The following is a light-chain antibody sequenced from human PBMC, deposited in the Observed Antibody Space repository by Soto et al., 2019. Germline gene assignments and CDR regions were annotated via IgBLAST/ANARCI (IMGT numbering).Light chain of an antibody. CDR3: LLYYPGGRPV. CDR1: TGGVTSDHW. V-gene: IGLV7-46*01. J-gene: IGLJ7*01. Sequence: QAVVTQEPSLTVSPGETVTLTCGSSTGGVTSDHWPYWFQQKPGQGPRTLIYDINNRHSWTPARFSGSLLGGKAALTLSDAQPEDEAEYYCLLYYPGGRPVFGGGTQLTVL. CDR2: DIN.